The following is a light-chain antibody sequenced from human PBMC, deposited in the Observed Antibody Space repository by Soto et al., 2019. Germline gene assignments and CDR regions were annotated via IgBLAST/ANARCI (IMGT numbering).Light chain of an antibody. CDR2: GAS. CDR1: QSVSSSY. Sequence: EIVLTQSPGTLSLSPEERATLSCSASQSVSSSYLAWYQQKPGQAPRLLIYGASSRATGIPDRFSGSGSGTDFTLTISGLEPEDFAVYYCQQYGSSPPWTFGQGTKVDIK. V-gene: IGKV3-20*01. CDR3: QQYGSSPPWT. J-gene: IGKJ1*01.